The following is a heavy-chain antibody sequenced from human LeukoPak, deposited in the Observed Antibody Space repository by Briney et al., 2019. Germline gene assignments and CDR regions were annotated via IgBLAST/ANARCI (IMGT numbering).Heavy chain of an antibody. CDR2: ISSSSSYI. J-gene: IGHJ4*02. Sequence: GGSLRLSCAASGFTFSSYSMNWVRQAPGKGLEWVSSISSSSSYIYYADSVKGRFTISRDNAKNSLYLQMNSLRAEDTAVYYCARGDSGSYRTPSGYWGQGTLVTVSS. CDR1: GFTFSSYS. CDR3: ARGDSGSYRTPSGY. D-gene: IGHD1-26*01. V-gene: IGHV3-21*01.